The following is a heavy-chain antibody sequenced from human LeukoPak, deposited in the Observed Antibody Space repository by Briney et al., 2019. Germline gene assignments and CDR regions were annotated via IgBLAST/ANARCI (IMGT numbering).Heavy chain of an antibody. J-gene: IGHJ6*02. CDR3: ARERGCSSTSCYYYYYYGMDV. CDR1: GFTFSSYS. V-gene: IGHV3-21*01. Sequence: GGSLRLSCAASGFTFSSYSMNWVRQAPGKGLEWVSSISSSSSYIYYADSVKGRFTISRDNAKNSLYLQMNSLRAEDTAVYYCARERGCSSTSCYYYYYYGMDVWGQGTTVTVSS. D-gene: IGHD2-2*01. CDR2: ISSSSSYI.